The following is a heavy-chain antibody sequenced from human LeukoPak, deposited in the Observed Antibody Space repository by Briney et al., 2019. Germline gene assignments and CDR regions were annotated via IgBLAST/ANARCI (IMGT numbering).Heavy chain of an antibody. CDR1: GGTFSIYA. J-gene: IGHJ6*02. D-gene: IGHD3-22*01. Sequence: SVKVSCKASGGTFSIYAISWVRQAPGQGLEWMGRIIPILGIANYAQKFQGRVTITADKSTSTAYMELSSLRSEDTAVYYCATADYYDSSGYYNYYYGMDVWGQGTTVTVSS. V-gene: IGHV1-69*04. CDR2: IIPILGIA. CDR3: ATADYYDSSGYYNYYYGMDV.